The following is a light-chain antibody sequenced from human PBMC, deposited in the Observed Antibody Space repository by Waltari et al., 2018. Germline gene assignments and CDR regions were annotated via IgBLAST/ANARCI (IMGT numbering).Light chain of an antibody. V-gene: IGLV1-44*01. J-gene: IGLJ2*01. CDR1: NSNIGSNV. CDR3: ATWDDRLTGVV. CDR2: SNT. Sequence: QSALTQPPSASGTPGQTVTIFCSGGNSNIGSNVVNWYQQVPGTAPKLLIYSNTYRPSGVPDRFSGSKSGASASLAISGLQSDDEGDYCCATWDDRLTGVVFGGGTQVTVL.